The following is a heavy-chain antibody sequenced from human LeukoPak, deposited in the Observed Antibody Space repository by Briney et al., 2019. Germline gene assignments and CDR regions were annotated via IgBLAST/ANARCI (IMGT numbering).Heavy chain of an antibody. J-gene: IGHJ4*02. Sequence: PGGSLRLSCAASGFTFSSYSMNWVRQAPGKGLEWVSSISSSSSYIYYADSVKGRFTISRDNAKNSLYLQMNSLRAEDTAVYYCARARYLDSSGQVVWYFDYWGQGTLVTVSS. CDR1: GFTFSSYS. D-gene: IGHD3-22*01. CDR2: ISSSSSYI. CDR3: ARARYLDSSGQVVWYFDY. V-gene: IGHV3-21*01.